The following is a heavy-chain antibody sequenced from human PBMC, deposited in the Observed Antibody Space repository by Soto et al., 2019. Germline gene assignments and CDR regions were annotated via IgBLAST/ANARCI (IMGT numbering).Heavy chain of an antibody. CDR1: GYSFTKYG. J-gene: IGHJ6*01. V-gene: IGHV1-3*01. CDR2: INPGNGDT. Sequence: ASVKVSCKTSGYSFTKYGLHWVRQAPGQRLEWMGWINPGNGDTKYSQKFQGRVTITRDTSATTAYMELSSLRSEDSAVFYCATTDCSSXSCYNYYYYGIDVXGPGTTVTVYS. D-gene: IGHD2-2*01. CDR3: ATTDCSSXSCYNYYYYGIDV.